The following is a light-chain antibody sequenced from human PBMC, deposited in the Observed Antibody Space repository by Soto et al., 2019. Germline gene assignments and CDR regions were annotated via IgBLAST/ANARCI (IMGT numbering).Light chain of an antibody. Sequence: QSALTQPASVSGSPGQSITISCTGTSSDVGGYNYVSWYQQHPGKAPKLMIYDVSNRPSGISNRCSGSKSDNTASLTTSGLQAEDEADYYCNSYAGSSAPYVFGTGTKVTVL. CDR1: SSDVGGYNY. CDR2: DVS. V-gene: IGLV2-14*01. CDR3: NSYAGSSAPYV. J-gene: IGLJ1*01.